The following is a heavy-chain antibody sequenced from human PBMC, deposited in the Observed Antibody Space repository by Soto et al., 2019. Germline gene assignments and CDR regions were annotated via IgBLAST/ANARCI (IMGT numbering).Heavy chain of an antibody. CDR3: VKDGSSGWPYFDDMDV. D-gene: IGHD6-19*01. Sequence: QVQLVESGGGVVQPGRSLRLSCAASGFTFSSYGMHWVRQAPGKGLEWVAVILYDGSKKYYADSVKGRFTISRENSKNPLYLQMSSLRAEDTALYYCVKDGSSGWPYFDDMDVWGQGTTVTVSS. CDR2: ILYDGSKK. J-gene: IGHJ6*02. V-gene: IGHV3-30*18. CDR1: GFTFSSYG.